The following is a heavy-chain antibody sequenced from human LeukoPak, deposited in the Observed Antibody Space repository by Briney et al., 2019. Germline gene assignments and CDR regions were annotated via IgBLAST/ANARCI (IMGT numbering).Heavy chain of an antibody. V-gene: IGHV3-30-3*01. Sequence: PGGSLRLSCAASGFTLSSYAMHWVRQAPGKGLEWVAVISYDGSNKYYADSVKGRFTVSRDNSKNTLYLQMNSLRAEDTAVYYCAYSSSWYSNWVDPWGQGTLVTVS. CDR1: GFTLSSYA. D-gene: IGHD6-13*01. CDR3: AYSSSWYSNWVDP. J-gene: IGHJ5*02. CDR2: ISYDGSNK.